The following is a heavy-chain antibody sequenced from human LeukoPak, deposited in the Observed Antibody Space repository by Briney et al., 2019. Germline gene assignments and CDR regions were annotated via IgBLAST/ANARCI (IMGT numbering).Heavy chain of an antibody. Sequence: GASVKVSCKTSGYTFTSYGISWVLQAPGQGLVWLVWISAYNGNTNYAQKLQGRVTMTTDTSTSTAYMELRSLRSDDTAVYYCARHLDPTDAFDIWGQGTMVTVSS. J-gene: IGHJ3*02. CDR2: ISAYNGNT. V-gene: IGHV1-18*04. CDR1: GYTFTSYG. D-gene: IGHD2-2*03. CDR3: ARHLDPTDAFDI.